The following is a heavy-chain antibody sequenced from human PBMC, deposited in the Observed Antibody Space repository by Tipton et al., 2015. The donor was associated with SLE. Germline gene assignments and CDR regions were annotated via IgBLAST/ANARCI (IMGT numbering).Heavy chain of an antibody. J-gene: IGHJ5*02. CDR2: VYNSGST. Sequence: TLSLTCTVSGGSISSYYWSWIRQTPGKGLEWIGYVYNSGSTIYNPSLKSRVTISVDTSKNQVSLKLNSVTAADTAVYFCARESIRWFDPWGQGILVTVSS. V-gene: IGHV4-4*08. CDR1: GGSISSYY. CDR3: ARESIRWFDP.